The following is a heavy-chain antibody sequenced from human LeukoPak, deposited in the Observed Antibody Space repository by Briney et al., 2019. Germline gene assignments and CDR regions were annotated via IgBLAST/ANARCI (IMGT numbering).Heavy chain of an antibody. CDR1: GFTFGGSA. V-gene: IGHV3-73*01. Sequence: GGSLRLSCAASGFTFGGSAMHWVRQASGKGLEWVGRIRSKANSYATAYAASVKGRFTISRDDSKNTAYLQMNSLKTEDTAVYYCTRHSEQYYDFWSGYSGDYWGQGTLVTVSS. J-gene: IGHJ4*02. D-gene: IGHD3-3*01. CDR3: TRHSEQYYDFWSGYSGDY. CDR2: IRSKANSYAT.